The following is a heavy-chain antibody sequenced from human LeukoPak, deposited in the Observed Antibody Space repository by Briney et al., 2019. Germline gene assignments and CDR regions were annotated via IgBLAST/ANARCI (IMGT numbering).Heavy chain of an antibody. CDR1: GGSISSYY. J-gene: IGHJ4*02. Sequence: SETLSLTCTVSGGSISSYYWSWIRQPPGKGLEWIGYIYYSGSTNYNPSLKSRATISVDTSKNQFSLKLSSVTAADTAVYYCARTTYYYGSGSYYIGSSFDYWGQGTLVTVSS. CDR2: IYYSGST. CDR3: ARTTYYYGSGSYYIGSSFDY. V-gene: IGHV4-59*01. D-gene: IGHD3-10*01.